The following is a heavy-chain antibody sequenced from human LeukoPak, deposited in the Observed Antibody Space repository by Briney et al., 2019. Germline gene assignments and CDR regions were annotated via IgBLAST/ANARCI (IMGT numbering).Heavy chain of an antibody. V-gene: IGHV3-30*02. J-gene: IGHJ6*03. CDR1: GFTFSSYG. Sequence: GGSLRLSCAASGFTFSSYGMHWVRQAPGKGLEWVAFIRYDGNNKYYADSVKGRFTISRDNSKNTLYLQMNSLGVEDTAVYYCARELRDYSSSWLGDYYYYYMDVWGKGTTVTVSS. CDR3: ARELRDYSSSWLGDYYYYYMDV. CDR2: IRYDGNNK. D-gene: IGHD6-13*01.